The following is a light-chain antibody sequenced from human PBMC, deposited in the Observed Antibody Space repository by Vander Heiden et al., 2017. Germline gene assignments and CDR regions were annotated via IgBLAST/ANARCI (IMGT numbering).Light chain of an antibody. CDR3: QQYNSYSPVT. CDR1: QSISSW. V-gene: IGKV1-5*03. Sequence: DIQMPQSPSTLSASVGDRVTITCRASQSISSWLAWYQQKPGKAPKLLIYKASSLESGVPSRFSGSGSGTEFTLTISSLQPDDFATYYCQQYNSYSPVTFGGGTKVEIK. J-gene: IGKJ4*01. CDR2: KAS.